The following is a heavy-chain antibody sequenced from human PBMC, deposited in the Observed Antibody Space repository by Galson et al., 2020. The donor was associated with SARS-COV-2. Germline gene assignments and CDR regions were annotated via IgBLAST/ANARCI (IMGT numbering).Heavy chain of an antibody. CDR3: ARMRGHYYFDY. CDR2: FSYSGNT. D-gene: IGHD3-10*01. J-gene: IGHJ4*02. CDR1: GGSIRGDY. V-gene: IGHV4-59*01. Sequence: KASETLSLTCTVSGGSIRGDYWSWIRQPPGKGLEWIGYFSYSGNTNYNPSLKSRVTILVDTSKNEFSLKLSSVTAADTAVYYCARMRGHYYFDYWGQGTLVTVSS.